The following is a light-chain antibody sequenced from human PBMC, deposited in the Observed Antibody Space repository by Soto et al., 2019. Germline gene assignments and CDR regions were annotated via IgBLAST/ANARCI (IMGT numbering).Light chain of an antibody. J-gene: IGKJ5*01. Sequence: DIPMTQSPYTLKSSGRDVVTISCLASQTISSWLAWFQQIPGKGPELLIYLASSLQSGVPSRFSGSGSGTDFTLTICSLQPEDFASYYCQFRYLTPMPLGQGTAVEI. CDR2: LAS. CDR1: QTISSW. V-gene: IGKV1-5*01. CDR3: QFRYLTPMP.